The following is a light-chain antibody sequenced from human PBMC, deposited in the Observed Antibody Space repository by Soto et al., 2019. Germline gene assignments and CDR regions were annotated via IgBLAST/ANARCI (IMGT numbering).Light chain of an antibody. CDR2: DIS. CDR3: QHRANWPWT. Sequence: EIVLTQSPATLSLSPGERATLSCRASQSFSTYLAWYQQKSGQAPRLLIYDISHRATGIPARFSGSASGTDFPLTISSLEPEDFALYFCQHRANWPWTFGQGTKVEIK. V-gene: IGKV3-11*01. J-gene: IGKJ1*01. CDR1: QSFSTY.